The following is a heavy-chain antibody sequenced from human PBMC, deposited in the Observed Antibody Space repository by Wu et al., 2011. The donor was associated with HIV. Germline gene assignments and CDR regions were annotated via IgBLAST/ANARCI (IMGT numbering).Heavy chain of an antibody. CDR3: ASVRCHVDHCYFPLLGTAFDI. D-gene: IGHD2-15*01. CDR1: GYTFTSYG. V-gene: IGHV1-18*01. J-gene: IGHJ3*02. Sequence: QVQLVQSGAEVKKPGASVKVSCKASGYTFTSYGISWVRQAPGQGLEWMGWISAYNGDTNHAQKFQGRVTMTTDTSTSTAYMELRSLRSDDTAVYYCASVRCHVDHCYFPLLGTAFDIWGQGTMVTVSS. CDR2: ISAYNGDT.